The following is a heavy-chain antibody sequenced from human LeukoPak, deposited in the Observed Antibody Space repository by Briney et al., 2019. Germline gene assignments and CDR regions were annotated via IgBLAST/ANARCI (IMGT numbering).Heavy chain of an antibody. CDR2: IYYSGST. Sequence: SETLSLTCTVSGGSVSSSSYYWSWIRQPPGKGLEWVGYIYYSGSTNYNPSLKSRVTISVDTSKNQFSLKLSSVTAADTAVYYCARVARIGFDYWGQGTLVTVSS. CDR3: ARVARIGFDY. V-gene: IGHV4-61*01. CDR1: GGSVSSSSYY. J-gene: IGHJ4*02. D-gene: IGHD5-12*01.